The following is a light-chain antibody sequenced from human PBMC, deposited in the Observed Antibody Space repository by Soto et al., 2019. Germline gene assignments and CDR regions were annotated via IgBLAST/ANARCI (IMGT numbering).Light chain of an antibody. CDR2: DAS. J-gene: IGKJ1*01. V-gene: IGKV1-5*01. CDR1: QSISGW. CDR3: QQYYSYPWT. Sequence: DIQMTQSPATLSASVGDRVTITCRASQSISGWLAWYQQKPGKPPKLLIYDASSLEGGVPSRFSGSGSGTEFTLTICSLQPDDFATYYCQQYYSYPWTFGQGTKVDNK.